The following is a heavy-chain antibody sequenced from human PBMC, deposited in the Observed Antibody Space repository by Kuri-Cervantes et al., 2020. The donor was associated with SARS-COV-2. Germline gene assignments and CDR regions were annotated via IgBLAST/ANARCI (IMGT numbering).Heavy chain of an antibody. D-gene: IGHD5-12*01. CDR1: GFTFSSFP. CDR2: ISGSGANT. CDR3: ARLLPIVATTNYFDY. J-gene: IGHJ4*02. V-gene: IGHV3-23*01. Sequence: GSLRLSCAASGFTFSSFPMSWVRQAPGKGLEWVSGISGSGANTYYADSVKGWVTISRDNSKNTLYLQMNSLRAEDTAVYYCARLLPIVATTNYFDYWGQGTLVTVSS.